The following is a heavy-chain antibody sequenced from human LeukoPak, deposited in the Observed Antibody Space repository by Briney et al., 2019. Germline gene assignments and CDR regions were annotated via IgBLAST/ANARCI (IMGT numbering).Heavy chain of an antibody. CDR2: ISGSGGNT. CDR3: AKGVTTVTTRYCDY. D-gene: IGHD4-17*01. V-gene: IGHV3-23*01. J-gene: IGHJ4*02. Sequence: GGSLRLSCAVSGFTFSIYAMSWVRQAPGKGLEWVSTISGSGGNTYYADSVKGRFSISRDNSKNTLYLQMTSLSAEDTAVYYCAKGVTTVTTRYCDYWGQGTLVTVSS. CDR1: GFTFSIYA.